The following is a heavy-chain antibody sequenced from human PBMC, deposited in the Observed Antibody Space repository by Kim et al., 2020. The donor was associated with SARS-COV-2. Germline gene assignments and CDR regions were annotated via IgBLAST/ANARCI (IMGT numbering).Heavy chain of an antibody. CDR2: ISYDGSNK. D-gene: IGHD3-9*01. CDR1: GCTFSSYG. Sequence: GGTLRLSCAASGCTFSSYGMHWVRQAPGKGLEWVAGISYDGSNKYYADSVKGRFTISRDNSKNTLYLQMNSLRAEDTAVYYCAKELRYFDWLIDYWGQGTLVTVSS. V-gene: IGHV3-30*18. CDR3: AKELRYFDWLIDY. J-gene: IGHJ4*02.